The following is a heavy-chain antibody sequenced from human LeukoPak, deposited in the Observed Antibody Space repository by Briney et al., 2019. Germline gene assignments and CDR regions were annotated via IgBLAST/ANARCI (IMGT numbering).Heavy chain of an antibody. CDR2: IYYSGST. D-gene: IGHD3-22*01. Sequence: SETLSLTCTVSGGSISNYYWSWIRQPPGKGLECIGYIYYSGSTNYNPSLKSRVTISVDTSKNQFSLKLSSVTAADTAVYFCARDEGSAYPFDYWGQGTLVTVSS. V-gene: IGHV4-59*01. CDR1: GGSISNYY. CDR3: ARDEGSAYPFDY. J-gene: IGHJ4*02.